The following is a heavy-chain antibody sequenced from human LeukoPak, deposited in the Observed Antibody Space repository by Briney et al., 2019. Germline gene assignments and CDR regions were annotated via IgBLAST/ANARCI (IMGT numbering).Heavy chain of an antibody. CDR1: GSTFSSYG. D-gene: IGHD3-10*01. J-gene: IGHJ4*02. CDR2: IRYDGSNK. V-gene: IGHV3-30*02. Sequence: GGSLRLSCAASGSTFSSYGMHWVRQAPGKGLEWVAFIRYDGSNKYYADSVKGRFTISRDNSKNTLYLQMNSLRAEDTAVYYCAKDTYYYGSGSFPDYWGQGTLVTVSS. CDR3: AKDTYYYGSGSFPDY.